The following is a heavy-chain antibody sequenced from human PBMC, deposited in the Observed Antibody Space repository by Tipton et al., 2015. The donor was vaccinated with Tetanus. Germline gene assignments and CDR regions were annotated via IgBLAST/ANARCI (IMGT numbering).Heavy chain of an antibody. CDR1: GYTFTSYY. Sequence: QLVQSGAEVKKPGASVKVSCKASGYTFTSYYMHWVRQAPGPGLEWMGIINPSGGSTSYAQKFQGRVTMTRDTSTSTVYMELSSLRSEDTAVYYCARTMYYYDSSGYSTVDAFDIWGQGTMVTVSS. V-gene: IGHV1-46*01. CDR3: ARTMYYYDSSGYSTVDAFDI. J-gene: IGHJ3*02. CDR2: INPSGGST. D-gene: IGHD3-22*01.